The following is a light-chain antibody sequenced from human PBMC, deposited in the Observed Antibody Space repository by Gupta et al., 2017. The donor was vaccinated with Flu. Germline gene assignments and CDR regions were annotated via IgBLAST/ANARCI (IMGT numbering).Light chain of an antibody. CDR3: SAWADSLNGHEV. V-gene: IGLV1-44*01. CDR1: SSNIGSNN. J-gene: IGLJ1*01. Sequence: QSVLAQPPSASATPGQRVTISCSGSSSNIGSNNVNWYQQVPGTAPKLLIYCKSQRPSGVPDRFSCSKSGTSNSPAISGLQSEDEAEDDCSAWADSLNGHEVFGTGTKLTVL. CDR2: CKS.